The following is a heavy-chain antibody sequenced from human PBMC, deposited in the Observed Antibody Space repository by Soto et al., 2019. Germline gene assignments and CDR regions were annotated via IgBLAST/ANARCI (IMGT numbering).Heavy chain of an antibody. CDR2: ISRSGSTI. CDR1: GFTFSDYY. V-gene: IGHV3-11*01. J-gene: IGHJ3*02. CDR3: ARERGMGPADAFDI. Sequence: GGSLRLSCAASGFTFSDYYMSWIRQAPGKGLEWVSYISRSGSTIYYADSVKGRFTISRDNAKNSLYLQMNSLRAEDTAVYYCARERGMGPADAFDIWGQGTMVTVSS. D-gene: IGHD3-16*01.